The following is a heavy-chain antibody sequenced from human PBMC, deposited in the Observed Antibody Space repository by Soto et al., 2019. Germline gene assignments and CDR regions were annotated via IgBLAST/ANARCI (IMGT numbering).Heavy chain of an antibody. CDR3: AHRPSYCSGYSCYSGFDY. CDR2: IYWDDDK. V-gene: IGHV2-5*02. D-gene: IGHD2-15*01. Sequence: QITLKESGPTLVKPTQTLTLTCTFSGFSLSTSGVGVGWIRQPPGKALEWLALIYWDDDKRYSPSLKSRLTIPKDTSKNQVVLTMANMAPVDTATYYCAHRPSYCSGYSCYSGFDYWGQGTLVTVSS. CDR1: GFSLSTSGVG. J-gene: IGHJ4*02.